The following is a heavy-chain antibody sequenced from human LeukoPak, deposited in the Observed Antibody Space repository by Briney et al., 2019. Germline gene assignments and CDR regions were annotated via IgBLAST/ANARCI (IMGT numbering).Heavy chain of an antibody. D-gene: IGHD3-22*01. CDR2: ISSSSSYI. V-gene: IGHV3-21*01. CDR3: ARDWYYYDSSGYYLFDY. J-gene: IGHJ4*02. Sequence: GGSLRLSCAASGFTFSSYSMNWVRQAPGKGLEWVSSISSSSSYIYYADSVKGRFTISRDNSKNTLYLQMNSLRAEDTAVYYCARDWYYYDSSGYYLFDYWGQGTLVTVSS. CDR1: GFTFSSYS.